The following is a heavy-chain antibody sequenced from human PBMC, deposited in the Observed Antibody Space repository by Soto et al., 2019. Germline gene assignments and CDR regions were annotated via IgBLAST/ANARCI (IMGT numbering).Heavy chain of an antibody. J-gene: IGHJ4*02. Sequence: GGSLRLSCAASGFSFSNYWMHWVRQVPGKGLVWVSRINSDGSSTSYADSVKGRFTISRDNAKNRLFLQMNSLRAEDTAVYYCARDPAPSGWYDYWGQGTLVTVSS. CDR2: INSDGSST. CDR3: ARDPAPSGWYDY. D-gene: IGHD6-19*01. V-gene: IGHV3-74*01. CDR1: GFSFSNYW.